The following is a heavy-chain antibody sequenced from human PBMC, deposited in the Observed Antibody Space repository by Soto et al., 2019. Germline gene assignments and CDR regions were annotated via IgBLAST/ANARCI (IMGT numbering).Heavy chain of an antibody. D-gene: IGHD3-10*02. CDR1: GFIFSNNG. J-gene: IGHJ4*02. CDR2: MSYDGSAK. V-gene: IGHV3-30*02. CDR3: AIVRVADSPLDH. Sequence: GGSLRLSCEVSGFIFSNNGMHWVRQAPGKGLEWVAFMSYDGSAKFLADSVKGRFTISRDNSKSTLFLHMSSLRAEDTAMYYCAIVRVADSPLDHWGQGTLVTVSS.